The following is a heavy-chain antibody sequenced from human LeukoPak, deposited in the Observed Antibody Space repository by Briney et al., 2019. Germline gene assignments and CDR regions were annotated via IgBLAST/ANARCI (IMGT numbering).Heavy chain of an antibody. J-gene: IGHJ4*02. CDR1: GGSIGGNSY. CDR3: ARGGASSIPLDY. Sequence: PSETLSLTCTVSGGSIGGNSYWSWIRQPPGKGPEWIGHISNSGSTYYSPSLSRRVTISLDTSKNQFSLKLRSVTAADTAVYYCARGGASSIPLDYWGRGTLVTVSS. CDR2: ISNSGST. D-gene: IGHD1-26*01. V-gene: IGHV4-61*01.